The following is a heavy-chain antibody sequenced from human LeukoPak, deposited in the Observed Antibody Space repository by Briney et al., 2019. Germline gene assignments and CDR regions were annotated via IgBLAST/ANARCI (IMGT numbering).Heavy chain of an antibody. V-gene: IGHV1-8*01. CDR1: GYTFTSYD. J-gene: IGHJ6*03. CDR3: ARGVGSSGWYGYYYYYMDV. Sequence: ASVKVSCKASGYTFTSYDINWVRQATGQGLEWMGWMNPNSGNTGYAQRFQGRVTMTRNTSISTAYMELSSLRSEDTAVYYCARGVGSSGWYGYYYYYMDVWGKGTTVTVSS. CDR2: MNPNSGNT. D-gene: IGHD6-19*01.